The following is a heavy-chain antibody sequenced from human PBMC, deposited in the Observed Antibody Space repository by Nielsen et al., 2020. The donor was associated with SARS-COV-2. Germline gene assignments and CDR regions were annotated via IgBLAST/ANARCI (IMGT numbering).Heavy chain of an antibody. J-gene: IGHJ3*02. CDR2: IYYSGST. Sequence: SETLSLTCTVSGGSVSSGSYYWGWIRQPPGKGLEWIGSIYYSGSTYYNPSLKSRVTISVDTSKNQFSLKLSSVTAADTAVYYCARVLAVAGRGNAFDIWGQGTMVTVSS. CDR3: ARVLAVAGRGNAFDI. CDR1: GGSVSSGSYY. D-gene: IGHD6-19*01. V-gene: IGHV4-39*07.